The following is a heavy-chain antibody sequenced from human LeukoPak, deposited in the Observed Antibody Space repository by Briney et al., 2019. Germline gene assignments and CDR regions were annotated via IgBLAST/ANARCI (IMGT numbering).Heavy chain of an antibody. D-gene: IGHD2-21*01. CDR3: AKAPVTSCRGAYCYPFDS. J-gene: IGHJ4*02. V-gene: IGHV3-23*01. CDR2: ISGSGGNT. Sequence: GGSLRLSCAASGFTFSNYAMSWVRQAPGKGLEWISTISGSGGNTYYADSVKGRFTISRDNSRNTLYLQLNSLRAEDAAVYFCAKAPVTSCRGAYCYPFDSWGQGTLVTVSS. CDR1: GFTFSNYA.